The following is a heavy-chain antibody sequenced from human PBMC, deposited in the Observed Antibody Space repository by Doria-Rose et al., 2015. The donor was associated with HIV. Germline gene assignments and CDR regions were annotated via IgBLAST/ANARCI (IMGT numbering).Heavy chain of an antibody. J-gene: IGHJ4*02. D-gene: IGHD3-16*01. CDR2: YYSSGRT. V-gene: IGHV4-39*07. CDR1: GASISSDNY. CDR3: VMMPHY. Sequence: SWPGLVKPSETLSLTCTVSGASISSDNYWGWIRQPPGKGLEWIGSYYSSGRTYYNPSLKSRVTISADTSKNQFSLNLSSLTAADTAVYYCVMMPHYWCRGTLVTVSS.